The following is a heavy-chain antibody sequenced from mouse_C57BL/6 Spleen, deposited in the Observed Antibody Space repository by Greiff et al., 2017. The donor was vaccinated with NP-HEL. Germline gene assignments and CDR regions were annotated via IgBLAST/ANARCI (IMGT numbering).Heavy chain of an antibody. CDR3: ARDRAGYDSYYFDY. Sequence: EVQLVESGGGLVKPGGSLKLSCAASGFTFSSYAMSWVRQTPEKRLEWVATISDGGSYTYYPDNVKGRFTISRDNAKNNLYLQMSHLKSEDTAMYYCARDRAGYDSYYFDYWGQGTTLTVSS. V-gene: IGHV5-4*01. J-gene: IGHJ2*01. CDR2: ISDGGSYT. CDR1: GFTFSSYA. D-gene: IGHD2-2*01.